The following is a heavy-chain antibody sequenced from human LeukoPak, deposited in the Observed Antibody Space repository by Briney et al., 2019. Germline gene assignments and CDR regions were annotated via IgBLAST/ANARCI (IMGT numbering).Heavy chain of an antibody. J-gene: IGHJ6*02. CDR3: ARGGEQQLVEYYYGMDG. Sequence: PSETLSLTCAVYGGSFRGYYWSWIRQPPGKGLEWIGEINHSGSTNYNPSLKSRVTISVDTSKNQFSLKLSSVTAADTAVYYCARGGEQQLVEYYYGMDGWGQGTTVTVSS. CDR1: GGSFRGYY. CDR2: INHSGST. D-gene: IGHD6-13*01. V-gene: IGHV4-34*01.